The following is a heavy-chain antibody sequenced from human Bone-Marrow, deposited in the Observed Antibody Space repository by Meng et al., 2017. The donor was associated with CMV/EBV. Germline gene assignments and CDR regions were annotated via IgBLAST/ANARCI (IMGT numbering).Heavy chain of an antibody. V-gene: IGHV4-39*07. CDR3: ARVGYCSGGSCYQPFDY. J-gene: IGHJ4*02. CDR2: IYYSGST. CDR1: GGSISSSSYY. D-gene: IGHD2-15*01. Sequence: SETLSLTCTVSGGSISSSSYYWGWIRQPPGKGLEWIGSIYYSGSTYYNPSLKSRVTISVDTSKNQFSLKLSSVTAADTAVYYCARVGYCSGGSCYQPFDYWGQGTLVTVYS.